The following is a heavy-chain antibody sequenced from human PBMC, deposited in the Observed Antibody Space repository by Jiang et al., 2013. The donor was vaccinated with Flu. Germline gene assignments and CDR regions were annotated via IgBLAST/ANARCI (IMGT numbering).Heavy chain of an antibody. V-gene: IGHV4-39*01. CDR1: GGSISSSSYY. CDR2: IYYSGST. J-gene: IGHJ6*03. D-gene: IGHD1-7*01. CDR3: ARSLLTGTAYYYYYMDV. Sequence: ETLSLTCTVSGGSISSSSYYWGWIRQPPGKGLEWIGSIYYSGSTYYNPSLKSRVTISVDTSKNQFSLKLSSVTAADTAVYYCARSLLTGTAYYYYYMDVWGKGTTVTVSS.